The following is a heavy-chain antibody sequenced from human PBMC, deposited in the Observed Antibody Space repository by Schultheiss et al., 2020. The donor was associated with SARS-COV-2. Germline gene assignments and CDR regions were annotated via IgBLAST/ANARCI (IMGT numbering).Heavy chain of an antibody. CDR2: INHSGYT. J-gene: IGHJ4*02. CDR1: DDSVNSGSYY. V-gene: IGHV4-61*01. D-gene: IGHD1-26*01. Sequence: SETLSLTCTVSDDSVNSGSYYWGWIRQPPGKGLEWIGEINHSGYTNYNPSLKNRVTISLDTSKNQFSLKLSSVTAADTAVYYCAREKMGANSFDYWGQGTLVTVSS. CDR3: AREKMGANSFDY.